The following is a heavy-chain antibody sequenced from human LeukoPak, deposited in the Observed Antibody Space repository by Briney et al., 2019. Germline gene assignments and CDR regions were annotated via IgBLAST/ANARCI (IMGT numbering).Heavy chain of an antibody. Sequence: PGGSLRLSCAASGFTFSSYSMSWVRQAPGKGPEWVSYISGRSSIIYYADSVKGRFTISRDNAKNSLYLQMTGLRAEDTAVYYCARDQSGHIAGGTDAFEIWGQGTMVTVSS. CDR2: ISGRSSII. V-gene: IGHV3-48*04. CDR1: GFTFSSYS. J-gene: IGHJ3*02. CDR3: ARDQSGHIAGGTDAFEI. D-gene: IGHD1-26*01.